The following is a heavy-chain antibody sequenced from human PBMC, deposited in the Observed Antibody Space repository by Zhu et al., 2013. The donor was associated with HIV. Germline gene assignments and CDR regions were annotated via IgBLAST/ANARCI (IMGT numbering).Heavy chain of an antibody. J-gene: IGHJ4*02. Sequence: QVQLQESGPGLVKPSGDPVPHMRCLWLLHQKWLLVGLDPAAPREGAGVDWRYLSLWKHLLQPSLKSRVTISVDTSKNQFSLKLTSVTAADTAVYYCARHDYIAVGAREFFDSWGQGTLVTVSS. CDR3: ARHDYIAVGAREFFDS. CDR1: LLHQKWLL. CDR2: LSLWKH. D-gene: IGHD4-4*01. V-gene: IGHV4-38-2*01.